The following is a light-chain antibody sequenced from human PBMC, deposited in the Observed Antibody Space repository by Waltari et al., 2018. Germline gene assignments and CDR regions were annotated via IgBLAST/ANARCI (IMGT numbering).Light chain of an antibody. Sequence: QSVLTQPPSASGTPGQRVTISCSGSSSNIGSNPVNWYQQLPGTAPKLLSYSNNQRPSGVPDRFSGSKSGTSASLAISGLQSEDEADYYCAAWDDSLNGLWVFGGGTKLTVL. CDR3: AAWDDSLNGLWV. CDR2: SNN. J-gene: IGLJ3*02. CDR1: SSNIGSNP. V-gene: IGLV1-44*01.